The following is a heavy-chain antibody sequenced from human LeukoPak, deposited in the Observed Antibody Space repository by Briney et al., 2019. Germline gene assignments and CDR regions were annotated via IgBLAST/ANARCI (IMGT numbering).Heavy chain of an antibody. Sequence: GGSLRLSCAASGFTFSNAWMSWVRQAPGKGLEWVGRIKSKTDGGTTDYATPVKGRFTISRDDSKNTLYLQMNSLKTEDTAVYYCTTLRAVAGTLELYYMDVWGKGTTVTVSS. J-gene: IGHJ6*03. CDR1: GFTFSNAW. CDR2: IKSKTDGGTT. CDR3: TTLRAVAGTLELYYMDV. V-gene: IGHV3-15*01. D-gene: IGHD6-19*01.